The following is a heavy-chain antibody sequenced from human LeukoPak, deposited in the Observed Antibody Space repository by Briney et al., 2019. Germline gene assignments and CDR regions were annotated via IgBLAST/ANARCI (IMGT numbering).Heavy chain of an antibody. Sequence: PGGSLRLSCAASGFTFSSYGMHWVRQAPGKGLEWVAVISYDGSNKYYADSVKGRFTISRDNSKNTLYLQMNSLRAEDTAVYYCAKGYYDSSGWGDFDYWGQGTLVTVSS. V-gene: IGHV3-30*18. D-gene: IGHD3-22*01. CDR1: GFTFSSYG. J-gene: IGHJ4*02. CDR3: AKGYYDSSGWGDFDY. CDR2: ISYDGSNK.